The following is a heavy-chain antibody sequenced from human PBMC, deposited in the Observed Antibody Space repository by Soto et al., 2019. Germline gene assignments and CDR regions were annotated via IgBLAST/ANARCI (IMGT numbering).Heavy chain of an antibody. Sequence: QVQLVQSGAEVKKPGASVKVSCKASGYSLTSHGISWVRQAPGQGLEWMGWISANSGDTNYAQKLQGRVTVTTDTSTSTAYLELRSLRSEDTAVYYCASMVRGSNIDYYHYIDVWGKGTTVTVSS. V-gene: IGHV1-18*01. CDR1: GYSLTSHG. CDR3: ASMVRGSNIDYYHYIDV. J-gene: IGHJ6*03. CDR2: ISANSGDT. D-gene: IGHD3-10*01.